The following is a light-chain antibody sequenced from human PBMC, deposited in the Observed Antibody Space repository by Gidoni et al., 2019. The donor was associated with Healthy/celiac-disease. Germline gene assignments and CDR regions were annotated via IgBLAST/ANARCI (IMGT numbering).Light chain of an antibody. Sequence: EIVMTQSPATLSVSPGERATLSCRASQSVSRNLAWYQQNPGQAPRLLIYGASTRDTGIPARFSGSGSGTEFTLTISSLQSEDFAVYYCQQYNNWPPTFXQXTKVEIK. CDR2: GAS. V-gene: IGKV3-15*01. CDR1: QSVSRN. J-gene: IGKJ1*01. CDR3: QQYNNWPPT.